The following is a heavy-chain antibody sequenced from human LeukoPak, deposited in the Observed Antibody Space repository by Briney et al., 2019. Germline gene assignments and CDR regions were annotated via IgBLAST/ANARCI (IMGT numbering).Heavy chain of an antibody. CDR1: GYTFTNFY. CDR2: INPSGGST. Sequence: ASVKVSCKASGYTFTNFYILWVRQAPGQGLEWMGMINPSGGSTTYAQTFQGRVTTTRDTSTSTVHMELSSLRSEDTALYYCARGYCSSTNCLPGGYWGQGTLVTVSS. J-gene: IGHJ4*02. D-gene: IGHD2-2*01. V-gene: IGHV1-46*01. CDR3: ARGYCSSTNCLPGGY.